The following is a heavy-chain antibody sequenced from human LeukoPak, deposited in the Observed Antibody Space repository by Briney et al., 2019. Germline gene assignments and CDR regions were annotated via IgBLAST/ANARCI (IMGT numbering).Heavy chain of an antibody. D-gene: IGHD6-13*01. J-gene: IGHJ4*02. Sequence: GGSLRLSCAASGFTFSDYHMAWIRQPPGKGLEWVSYMSGGSYTIHYADSVKGRFTISRDNAESSLSLQMNSLGAEDTAVYYCASSISSSSDYWGQGTLVTVSS. CDR1: GFTFSDYH. CDR2: MSGGSYTI. V-gene: IGHV3-11*04. CDR3: ASSISSSSDY.